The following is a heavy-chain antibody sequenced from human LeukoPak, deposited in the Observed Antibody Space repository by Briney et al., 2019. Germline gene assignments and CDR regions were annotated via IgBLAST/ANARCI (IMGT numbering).Heavy chain of an antibody. CDR2: IYSGGST. CDR1: GFTVSSNY. V-gene: IGHV3-66*01. CDR3: ARDWDGYGPGYFDY. J-gene: IGHJ4*02. Sequence: GGSLRLSCAASGFTVSSNYMSWVRQAPGKGLEWVSVIYSGGSTYYADSVKGRFTISRGNSKNTLYLQMNSLRAEDTAVYYCARDWDGYGPGYFDYWGQGTLVTVSS. D-gene: IGHD5-24*01.